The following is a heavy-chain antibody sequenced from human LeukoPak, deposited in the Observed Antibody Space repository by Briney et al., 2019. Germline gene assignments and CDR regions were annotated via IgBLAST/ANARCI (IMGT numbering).Heavy chain of an antibody. V-gene: IGHV1-69*13. Sequence: SVKVSCKASGGTFSSYAISWVRQAPGQGLEWMGGIIPIFGTANYAQKFQGRVTITADESTSTVYMELSSLRSEDTAVYYCARDDVLLWFGEFSHGAFDIWGQGTMVTVSS. D-gene: IGHD3-10*01. CDR1: GGTFSSYA. CDR2: IIPIFGTA. CDR3: ARDDVLLWFGEFSHGAFDI. J-gene: IGHJ3*02.